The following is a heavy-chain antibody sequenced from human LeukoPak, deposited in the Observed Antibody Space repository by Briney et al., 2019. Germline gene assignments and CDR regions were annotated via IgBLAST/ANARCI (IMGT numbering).Heavy chain of an antibody. CDR2: IYTSGST. CDR1: GGSISGYY. D-gene: IGHD3-3*01. CDR3: ASGFWSDYRLDY. V-gene: IGHV4-4*07. J-gene: IGHJ4*02. Sequence: SETLSLTCTVSGGSISGYYWSWIRQPAGKGLEWIGRIYTSGSTNYNPSLKSRVTISVDKSKNQFSLKLSSVTAADTAVYYCASGFWSDYRLDYWGQGTLVTVSS.